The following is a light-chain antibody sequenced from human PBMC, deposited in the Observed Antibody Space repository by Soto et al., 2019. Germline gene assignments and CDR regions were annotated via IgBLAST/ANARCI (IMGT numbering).Light chain of an antibody. CDR2: GAS. CDR1: QRISNNF. Sequence: ETVLTQSPGTLSLSPGERATLFCRASQRISNNFLAWYQQIPGQAPSLLIFGASSRATGIPDRFSGSGSGTEITLTNDRLEPEDVAVYYCQQYRRSPPSWKFGQGTKVEIK. V-gene: IGKV3-20*01. CDR3: QQYRRSPPSWK. J-gene: IGKJ1*01.